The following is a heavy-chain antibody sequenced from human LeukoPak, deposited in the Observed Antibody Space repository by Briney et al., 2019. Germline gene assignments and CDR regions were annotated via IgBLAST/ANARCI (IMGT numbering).Heavy chain of an antibody. CDR3: ARIRGGAHFGMDA. CDR2: SRNKVMSYTT. Sequence: GGSLRLACAASGFTFSDHYMDWVRQAPGKGLEGVGRSRNKVMSYTTQYAASVKDRFTISRDDSKNSLYLDMNSLKIEDTAVYYCARIRGGAHFGMDAWGQGTTVTVSS. V-gene: IGHV3-72*01. CDR1: GFTFSDHY. J-gene: IGHJ6*02. D-gene: IGHD3-10*01.